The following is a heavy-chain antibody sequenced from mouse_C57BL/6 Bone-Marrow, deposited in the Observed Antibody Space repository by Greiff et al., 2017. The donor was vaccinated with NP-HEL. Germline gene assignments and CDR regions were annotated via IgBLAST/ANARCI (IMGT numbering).Heavy chain of an antibody. Sequence: QVHVKQSGPELVKPGASVKISCKASGYSFTSYYIHWVKQRPGQGLEWIGWIYPGSGNTKYNEKFKGKATLTADTSSSTAYMQLSSLTSEDSAVYYCARRYYGSSFDYWGQGTTLTVSS. D-gene: IGHD1-1*01. J-gene: IGHJ2*01. V-gene: IGHV1-66*01. CDR3: ARRYYGSSFDY. CDR2: IYPGSGNT. CDR1: GYSFTSYY.